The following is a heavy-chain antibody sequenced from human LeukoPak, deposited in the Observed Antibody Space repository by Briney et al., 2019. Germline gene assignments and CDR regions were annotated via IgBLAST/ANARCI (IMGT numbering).Heavy chain of an antibody. J-gene: IGHJ4*02. Sequence: ASVKVSCKASGGTFSSYAISWVRQPPAQGLELMGGIIPIFGTANYAQKFQGRVTITADESTSTAYTELSSLRSEDTAVYYCAREGGGATTAFDYWGQGTLVTVSS. CDR1: GGTFSSYA. CDR3: AREGGGATTAFDY. D-gene: IGHD1-26*01. V-gene: IGHV1-69*13. CDR2: IIPIFGTA.